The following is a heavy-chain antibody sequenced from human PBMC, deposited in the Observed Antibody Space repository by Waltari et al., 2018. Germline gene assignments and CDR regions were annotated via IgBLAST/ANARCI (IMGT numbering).Heavy chain of an antibody. J-gene: IGHJ4*02. CDR2: ISSSSSFI. Sequence: EVQLVESGGGLVKPGGSLRLSCAASGFTFSSYSMNWVRQAPGKGLEWVSSISSSSSFIYYADSVKGRFTISRDNAKNSLYLQMNSLRAEDTAVYYCARGSDPLFDYWGQGTLVTVSS. CDR3: ARGSDPLFDY. CDR1: GFTFSSYS. V-gene: IGHV3-21*01.